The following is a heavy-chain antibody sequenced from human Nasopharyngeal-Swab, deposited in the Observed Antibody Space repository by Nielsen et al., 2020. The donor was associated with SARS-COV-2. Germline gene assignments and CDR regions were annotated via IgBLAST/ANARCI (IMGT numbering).Heavy chain of an antibody. J-gene: IGHJ2*01. V-gene: IGHV5-10-1*01. CDR3: ARLRLTGSPPYNWYFEL. D-gene: IGHD4/OR15-4a*01. CDR1: GYSFTSYW. Sequence: GESLKISCKGSGYSFTSYWINWVRQMPGKGLEWMGRIDPSDSYTRYSPSFHGHVTISTDKSISTAYLQWSSLTASDTAIYYCARLRLTGSPPYNWYFELWGRGTLVTVSS. CDR2: IDPSDSYT.